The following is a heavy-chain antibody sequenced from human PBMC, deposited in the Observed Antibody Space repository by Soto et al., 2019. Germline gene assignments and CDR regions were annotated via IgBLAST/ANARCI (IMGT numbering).Heavy chain of an antibody. CDR1: GGSISSYY. J-gene: IGHJ5*02. V-gene: IGHV4-59*01. CDR2: IYYSGST. Sequence: SETLSLTCTVSGGSISSYYWSWIRQPPGKGLEWIGYIYYSGSTNYNPSLKSRVTISVDTSKNQFSLKLSSVTAADTAVYYCARVVEQQLSDWFDPWGQGTLVTVSS. CDR3: ARVVEQQLSDWFDP. D-gene: IGHD6-13*01.